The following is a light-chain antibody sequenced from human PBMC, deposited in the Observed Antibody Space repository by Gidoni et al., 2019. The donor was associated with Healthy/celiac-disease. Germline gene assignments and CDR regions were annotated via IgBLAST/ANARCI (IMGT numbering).Light chain of an antibody. J-gene: IGKJ1*01. V-gene: IGKV3-11*01. CDR3: QQRSKWPTT. CDR2: DAS. CDR1: QSVSSY. Sequence: IVLTQSPATLSLSPGERATLSCRASQSVSSYLAWYQQKPGQAPRLLIYDASNRATGIPARLSGSGSGTDFTLTISSLEPEDFAVYYCQQRSKWPTTFGQGTKVEIK.